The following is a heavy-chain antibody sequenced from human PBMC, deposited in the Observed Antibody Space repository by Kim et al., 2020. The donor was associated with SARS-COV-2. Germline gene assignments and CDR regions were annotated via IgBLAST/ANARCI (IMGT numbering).Heavy chain of an antibody. Sequence: SETLSLTCTVSGASTIGYYWSWIRQPPGRGLEWIAYIYYTGAITNYNPSLRSRLAISIDTSKSQFSLNLNSVTAADTAFFFFGRILFGPGGRFAPWGKGT. CDR3: GRILFGPGGRFAP. V-gene: IGHV4-59*01. D-gene: IGHD3-16*01. CDR1: GASTIGYY. J-gene: IGHJ5*02. CDR2: IYYTGAIT.